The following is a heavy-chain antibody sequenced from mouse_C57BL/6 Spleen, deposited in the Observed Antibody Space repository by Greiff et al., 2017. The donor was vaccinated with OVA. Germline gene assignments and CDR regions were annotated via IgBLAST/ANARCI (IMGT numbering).Heavy chain of an antibody. D-gene: IGHD2-10*02. CDR3: ARPLEGFFAMDY. V-gene: IGHV5-17*01. J-gene: IGHJ4*01. Sequence: EVQLVESGGGLVKPGGSLKLSCAASGFTFSDYGMHWVRQAPEKGLEWVAYISSGSSTIYYADTVKGRFTISRDNAKNTLFLQMTSLRSEDTAMYYCARPLEGFFAMDYWGQGTSVTVSS. CDR1: GFTFSDYG. CDR2: ISSGSSTI.